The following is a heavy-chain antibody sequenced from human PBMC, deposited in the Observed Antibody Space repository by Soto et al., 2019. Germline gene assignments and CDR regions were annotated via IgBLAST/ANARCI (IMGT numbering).Heavy chain of an antibody. J-gene: IGHJ4*02. CDR2: IYHGGTT. CDR1: GGSISSGGYS. D-gene: IGHD2-8*01. CDR3: ARRGYCTNGVCSYFDY. Sequence: QLQLQESGSGLVKPSQTLSLTCAVSGGSISSGGYSWSWIRQPPGKALEWIGYIYHGGTTYYNPSHKSRVTISVDRSKNQFSLKLSSVTAADTAVYYCARRGYCTNGVCSYFDYWGQGTLVTVSS. V-gene: IGHV4-30-2*01.